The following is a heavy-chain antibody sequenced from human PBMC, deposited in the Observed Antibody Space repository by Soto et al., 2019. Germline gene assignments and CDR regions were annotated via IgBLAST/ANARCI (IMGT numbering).Heavy chain of an antibody. CDR1: GGTFSSYA. V-gene: IGHV1-69*13. CDR3: ARGFHRINYDILTGYYPGFGYDAFDI. J-gene: IGHJ3*02. Sequence: SVKVSCKASGGTFSSYAISGVRQAPGQGLEWMGGIIPIFGIANYAQKFQGRVTITADESTSTAYMELSSLRSEDTAVYYCARGFHRINYDILTGYYPGFGYDAFDIWGQGTMVTVSS. CDR2: IIPIFGIA. D-gene: IGHD3-9*01.